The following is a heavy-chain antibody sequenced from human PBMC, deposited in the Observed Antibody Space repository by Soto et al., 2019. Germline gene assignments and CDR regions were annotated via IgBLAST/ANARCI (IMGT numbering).Heavy chain of an antibody. D-gene: IGHD6-19*01. J-gene: IGHJ3*02. Sequence: ASETLSLTCTVSGGSISSYYWSWIRQPPGKGLEWIGYIYYSGSTNYNPSLKSRVTISVDTSKNQFSLKLSSVTAADTAVYYCARQQWLVLNAFDIWGQGTMVTV. CDR2: IYYSGST. CDR1: GGSISSYY. CDR3: ARQQWLVLNAFDI. V-gene: IGHV4-59*01.